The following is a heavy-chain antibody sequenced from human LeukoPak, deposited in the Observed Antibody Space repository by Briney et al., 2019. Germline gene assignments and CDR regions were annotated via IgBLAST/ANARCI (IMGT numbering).Heavy chain of an antibody. CDR1: GPSFSSYS. J-gene: IGHJ6*02. V-gene: IGHV3-48*02. D-gene: IGHD3-10*01. CDR3: AREQDPITMVRGVIFQGSSCGMDV. CDR2: NSSSSSTL. Sequence: GRSLRLSCAPSGPSFSSYSMSWVRQAPGDGLEWVSYNSSSSSTLYYADSVRGRFTISGDNDKNSLYLQMNSLRDEDTAVYYCAREQDPITMVRGVIFQGSSCGMDVWGQGTTVTVSS.